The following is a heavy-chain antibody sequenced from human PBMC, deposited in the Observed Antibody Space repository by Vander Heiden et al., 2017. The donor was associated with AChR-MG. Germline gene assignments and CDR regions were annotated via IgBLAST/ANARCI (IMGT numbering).Heavy chain of an antibody. CDR2: INHSGST. V-gene: IGHV4-34*01. CDR1: GGSFSAYY. CDR3: ARKSLRYCDWLLFRDY. J-gene: IGHJ4*02. Sequence: QVQLQQWGPGQLKPSETLSLTCYVYGGSFSAYYRSWIRQPPGKRLEWIGEINHSGSTNYNPSLKGRVTISVDTSKNQFSLKLSSVTAADTAVYYCARKSLRYCDWLLFRDYWGQGSLVTISS. D-gene: IGHD3-9*01.